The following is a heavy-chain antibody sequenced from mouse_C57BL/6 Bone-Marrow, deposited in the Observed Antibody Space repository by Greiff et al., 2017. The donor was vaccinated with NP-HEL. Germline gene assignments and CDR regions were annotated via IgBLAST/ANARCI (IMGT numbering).Heavy chain of an antibody. CDR2: IYPGDGDT. CDR1: GYAFSSSW. D-gene: IGHD2-4*01. J-gene: IGHJ2*01. CDR3: ARWGDYDFFDY. V-gene: IGHV1-82*01. Sequence: VQLQESGPELVKPGASVKISCKASGYAFSSSWMNWVKQRPGKGLEWIGRIYPGDGDTNYNGKFKGKATLTADKSSSTAYMQLSSLTSEDSAAYFCARWGDYDFFDYWGQGTTLTVSS.